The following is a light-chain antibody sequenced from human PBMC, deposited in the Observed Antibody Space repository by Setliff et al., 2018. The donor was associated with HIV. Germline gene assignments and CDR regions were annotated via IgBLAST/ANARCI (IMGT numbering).Light chain of an antibody. Sequence: QSVLTQPTSVSGSPGQSIAISCNGTGRDVGGYDFVSWYQQRPGKAPKLIIFDVTERPSGVSHRFSGSKSGNTASLTISGLQTEDEADYFCASYRSPATYVFGIGTKVTVL. CDR3: ASYRSPATYV. J-gene: IGLJ1*01. V-gene: IGLV2-14*03. CDR1: GRDVGGYDF. CDR2: DVT.